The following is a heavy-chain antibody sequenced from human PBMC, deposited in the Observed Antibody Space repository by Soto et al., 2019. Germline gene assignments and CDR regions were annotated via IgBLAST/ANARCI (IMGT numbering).Heavy chain of an antibody. V-gene: IGHV3-23*01. J-gene: IGHJ4*02. D-gene: IGHD6-19*01. Sequence: EVQLLESGGGLVQPGGSPRLSCAASGFTFSSYAMSWVRQAPGKGLEWVSAISGSGGSTYYADSVKGRFTISRDNSKNTLYLQMNSLRAEDTAVYYCAKDRDSSGWSPYWGQGTLVTVSS. CDR3: AKDRDSSGWSPY. CDR2: ISGSGGST. CDR1: GFTFSSYA.